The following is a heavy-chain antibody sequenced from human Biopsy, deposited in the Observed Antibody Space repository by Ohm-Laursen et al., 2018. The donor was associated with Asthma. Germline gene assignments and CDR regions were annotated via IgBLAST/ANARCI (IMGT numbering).Heavy chain of an antibody. Sequence: ASVKVSRKISGYSLTDLSMHWVRQAPGQGLEWMGGHDHEEGGTVNARRFQGRVTMTEDTSTDTAYMELSSLSSDVTAVYYCASDFPKDYVRYNFQFWGQGTLVTVSS. D-gene: IGHD4-17*01. CDR2: HDHEEGGT. V-gene: IGHV1-24*01. J-gene: IGHJ4*02. CDR1: GYSLTDLS. CDR3: ASDFPKDYVRYNFQF.